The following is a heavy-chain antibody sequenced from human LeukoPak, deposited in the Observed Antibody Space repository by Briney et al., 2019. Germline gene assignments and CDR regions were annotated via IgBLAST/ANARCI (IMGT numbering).Heavy chain of an antibody. J-gene: IGHJ6*03. CDR3: AREWFPPLGYYHMDV. V-gene: IGHV4-34*01. CDR1: GGSFSGYY. CDR2: INHSGST. D-gene: IGHD3-10*01. Sequence: SETLSLTCAVYGGSFSGYYWSWIRQPPGKGLEWIGEINHSGSTNYNPSLKSRVTISVDTSKNQFSLKLSSVTAADTAVYYCAREWFPPLGYYHMDVWGKGTTVTVSS.